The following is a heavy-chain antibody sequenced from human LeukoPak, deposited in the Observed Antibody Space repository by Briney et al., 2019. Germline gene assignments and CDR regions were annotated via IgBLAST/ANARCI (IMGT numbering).Heavy chain of an antibody. V-gene: IGHV5-51*01. Sequence: GESLKISCQVSGYIFTNYWIGWVRQMPGKGLESMGIIYPADSDTTYSPSFQGQVTISADKSINTVYPQWSSLKASDTAMYYCARQSRDGSKTRGYFFDYWGQGTLVTVSS. CDR2: IYPADSDT. D-gene: IGHD3-10*01. J-gene: IGHJ4*02. CDR3: ARQSRDGSKTRGYFFDY. CDR1: GYIFTNYW.